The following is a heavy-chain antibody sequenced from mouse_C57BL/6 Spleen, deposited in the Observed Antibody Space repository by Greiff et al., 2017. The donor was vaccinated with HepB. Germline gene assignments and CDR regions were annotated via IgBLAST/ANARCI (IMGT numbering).Heavy chain of an antibody. CDR2: IWSGGST. J-gene: IGHJ1*03. CDR3: ARNPYDYDGLLDV. V-gene: IGHV2-2*01. CDR1: GFSLTSYG. D-gene: IGHD2-4*01. Sequence: QVQLQQSGPGLVQPSQSLSITCTVSGFSLTSYGVHWVRQSPGKGLEWLGVIWSGGSTDYNAAFISRLSISKDNSKSQVFFKMNSLQADDTAIYYCARNPYDYDGLLDVWGTGTTVTVSS.